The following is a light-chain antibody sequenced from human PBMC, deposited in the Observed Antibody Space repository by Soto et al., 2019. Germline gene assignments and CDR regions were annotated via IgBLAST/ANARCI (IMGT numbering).Light chain of an antibody. CDR1: SSDVGGYNS. J-gene: IGLJ1*01. CDR3: SSYTSSSTLDV. V-gene: IGLV2-14*01. Sequence: QSVLTQPASVSGSPGQSITIPCTGTSSDVGGYNSVSWYQQHPGKAPKLMIYDVSERPSGVSNRFSGPKSGNTASLTISGLQAEDEADYYCSSYTSSSTLDVFGAGTKVTVL. CDR2: DVS.